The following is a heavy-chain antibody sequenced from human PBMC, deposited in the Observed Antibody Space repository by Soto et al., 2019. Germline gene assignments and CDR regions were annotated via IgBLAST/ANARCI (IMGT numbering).Heavy chain of an antibody. Sequence: LRLSCAASGFTFDDYAMHWVRQAPGKGLEWVSGISWNSGSIGYADSVKGRFTISRDNAKNSLYLQMNSLRAEDTALYYCAKVYARSYYYYGMDVWGQGTTVTVSS. CDR3: AKVYARSYYYYGMDV. J-gene: IGHJ6*02. D-gene: IGHD2-8*01. V-gene: IGHV3-9*01. CDR2: ISWNSGSI. CDR1: GFTFDDYA.